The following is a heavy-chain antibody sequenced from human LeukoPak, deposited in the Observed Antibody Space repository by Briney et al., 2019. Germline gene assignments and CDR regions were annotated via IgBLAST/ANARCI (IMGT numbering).Heavy chain of an antibody. CDR3: AKDPCSSTSCQGWYFDL. Sequence: GGSLRLSCAAYGFTFSSYGMNWVRQAPGKGLEWVSSISSSSSYIYYADSVKGRFTISRDNAKNSLYLQMNSLRVEDTAVYYCAKDPCSSTSCQGWYFDLWGRGTLVTVSS. CDR1: GFTFSSYG. CDR2: ISSSSSYI. J-gene: IGHJ2*01. D-gene: IGHD2-2*01. V-gene: IGHV3-21*04.